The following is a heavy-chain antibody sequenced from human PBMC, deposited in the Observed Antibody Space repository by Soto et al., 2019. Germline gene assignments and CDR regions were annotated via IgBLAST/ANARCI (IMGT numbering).Heavy chain of an antibody. CDR3: ARGGPRYSSSWEDNWFDP. CDR2: IYYSGST. CDR1: GGSISSYY. Sequence: PSETLSLTCTVSGGSISSYYWSWIRQPPGKGLGWIGYIYYSGSTNYNPSLKSRVTISVDTSKNQFSLKLSSVTAADTAVYYCARGGPRYSSSWEDNWFDPWGQGTLVTVSS. V-gene: IGHV4-59*01. J-gene: IGHJ5*02. D-gene: IGHD6-13*01.